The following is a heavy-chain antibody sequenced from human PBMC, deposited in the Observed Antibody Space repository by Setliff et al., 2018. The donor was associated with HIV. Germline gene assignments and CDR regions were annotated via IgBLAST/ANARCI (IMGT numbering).Heavy chain of an antibody. CDR2: IHHSGST. D-gene: IGHD3-10*01. J-gene: IGHJ4*02. V-gene: IGHV4-59*08. CDR3: VRHRGQLLRWAFDS. CDR1: GDSISSSY. Sequence: SETLSLTCPVSGDSISSSYWSLIRQPPGKGLEWIGYIHHSGSTNYNPSHRSRLTLSLDTSRSRLSLRAASLTAADTAIYYCVRHRGQLLRWAFDSWGQGILVTVSS.